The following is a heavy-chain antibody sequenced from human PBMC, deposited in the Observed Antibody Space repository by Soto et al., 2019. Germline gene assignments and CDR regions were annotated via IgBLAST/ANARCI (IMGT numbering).Heavy chain of an antibody. Sequence: SETLSLTCTVSGGSISSSSYYWGWIRQPPGKGLEWIGSIYYSGSTCYNPSLKSRVTISVDTSKNQFSLKLSSVTAADTAVYYCARSTEVDFWSGSSGDFDYWGQGTLVTVSS. CDR1: GGSISSSSYY. CDR3: ARSTEVDFWSGSSGDFDY. CDR2: IYYSGST. J-gene: IGHJ4*02. D-gene: IGHD3-3*01. V-gene: IGHV4-39*01.